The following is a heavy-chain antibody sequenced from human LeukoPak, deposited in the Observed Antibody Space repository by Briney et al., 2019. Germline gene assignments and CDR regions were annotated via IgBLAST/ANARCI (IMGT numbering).Heavy chain of an antibody. Sequence: GGSLRLSCAASGFTFTTYAMNWVRQAPGKGLEWVSLISDNGNNTYYADSVKGRFTISRDNSKNTLHLQMNSLRAEDTAIYYCAKASRGSWYSSCDNWGQGTLVTVSS. CDR1: GFTFTTYA. CDR3: AKASRGSWYSSCDN. CDR2: ISDNGNNT. J-gene: IGHJ4*02. V-gene: IGHV3-23*01. D-gene: IGHD2-15*01.